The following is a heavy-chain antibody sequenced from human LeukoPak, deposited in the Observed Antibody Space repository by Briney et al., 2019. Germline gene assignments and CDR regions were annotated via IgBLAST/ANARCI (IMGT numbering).Heavy chain of an antibody. D-gene: IGHD1-1*01. CDR3: ARELAGGGY. Sequence: GRSLRLSCAASGFTFSSYAMHWVRQAPGKGLEWVAVISYDGSNKYYADSVKGRFTISRDNSKNTLYLQMSSLRAEDTAVYYCARELAGGGYWGQGTLVTVSS. J-gene: IGHJ4*02. V-gene: IGHV3-30-3*01. CDR2: ISYDGSNK. CDR1: GFTFSSYA.